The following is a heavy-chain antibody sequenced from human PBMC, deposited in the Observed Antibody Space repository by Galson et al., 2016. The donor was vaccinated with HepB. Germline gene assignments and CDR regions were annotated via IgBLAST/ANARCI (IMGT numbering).Heavy chain of an antibody. V-gene: IGHV4-4*07. D-gene: IGHD6-13*01. CDR3: AREGSSWYSDY. J-gene: IGHJ4*02. Sequence: SETLSLTCTVSGVSISTYFWSWIRQPAGKGLEWIGRIYTSGSTNYNPSLKSRVTISVDTSKNQFSLKLSSVTAADTAVYYCAREGSSWYSDYWGQGTLVTVSS. CDR2: IYTSGST. CDR1: GVSISTYF.